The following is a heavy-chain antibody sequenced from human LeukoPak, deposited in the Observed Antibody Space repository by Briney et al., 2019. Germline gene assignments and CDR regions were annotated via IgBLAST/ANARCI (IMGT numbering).Heavy chain of an antibody. D-gene: IGHD1-26*01. V-gene: IGHV4-39*07. Sequence: SETLSLTCTVSHGSISDNSYYWGWIRQPPGKGLEWIGSVSYSGSTYYNPSLKSRVTISLDTSKNQFSLKLTSMTAADTAVYFCARDNVVDATSGIDYWGQGTLVTVSS. J-gene: IGHJ4*02. CDR3: ARDNVVDATSGIDY. CDR2: VSYSGST. CDR1: HGSISDNSYY.